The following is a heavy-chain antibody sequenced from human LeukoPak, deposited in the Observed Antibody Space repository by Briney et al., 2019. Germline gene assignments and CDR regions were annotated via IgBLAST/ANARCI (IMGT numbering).Heavy chain of an antibody. J-gene: IGHJ5*02. CDR1: GFTVSSNY. CDR3: GSCSGGSCHSGWFDP. Sequence: GGSLRLSCAASGFTVSSNYMSWVRQAPGKGLEWVSLIYSGGSTYYADSVKGRFTISRDNAKNSLYLQMNSLRAEDTAVYYCGSCSGGSCHSGWFDPWGQGTLVTVSS. D-gene: IGHD2-15*01. V-gene: IGHV3-53*01. CDR2: IYSGGST.